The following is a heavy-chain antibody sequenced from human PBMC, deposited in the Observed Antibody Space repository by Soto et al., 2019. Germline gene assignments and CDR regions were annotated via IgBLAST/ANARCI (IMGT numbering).Heavy chain of an antibody. CDR1: GYTFSSYG. Sequence: VQLVQSGAEVRKPGASVKVSCKASGYTFSSYGISWERQAPGKGLEWMGWISAGKGDTNYAQKFQGRVSMTTDTSTSTAYMELRSLTSDDTGVYYCARDGFTVISSGSFDYWGQGTLVTVSS. CDR2: ISAGKGDT. J-gene: IGHJ4*02. CDR3: ARDGFTVISSGSFDY. D-gene: IGHD1-26*01. V-gene: IGHV1-18*04.